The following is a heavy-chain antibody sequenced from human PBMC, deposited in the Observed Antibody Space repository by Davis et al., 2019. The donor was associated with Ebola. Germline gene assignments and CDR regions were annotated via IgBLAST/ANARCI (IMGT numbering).Heavy chain of an antibody. CDR2: IYTSGST. CDR3: ATQKVAATLQNRYFQH. V-gene: IGHV4-61*09. D-gene: IGHD2-15*01. J-gene: IGHJ1*01. Sequence: SETLSLTCTVSGGSISSGSYYWSWIRQPAGKGLEWIGHIYTSGSTNYNPSLKSRVTISVDTSKNQFSLKLSSVTAADTAVYYCATQKVAATLQNRYFQHWGQGTLVTVSS. CDR1: GGSISSGSYY.